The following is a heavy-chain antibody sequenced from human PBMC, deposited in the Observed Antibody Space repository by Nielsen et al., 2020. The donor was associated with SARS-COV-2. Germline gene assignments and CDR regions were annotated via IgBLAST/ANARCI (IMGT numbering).Heavy chain of an antibody. J-gene: IGHJ4*02. D-gene: IGHD3-10*01. CDR3: ARWAALWYYFDY. Sequence: SETLSLTCTVSGGSVSSGSYYWSWIRQPPGKGLEWIGYIYYSGSTNYNPFLKSRVTISVDTSKNQFSLKLSSVTAADTAVYYCARWAALWYYFDYWGQGTLVTVSS. CDR2: IYYSGST. V-gene: IGHV4-61*01. CDR1: GGSVSSGSYY.